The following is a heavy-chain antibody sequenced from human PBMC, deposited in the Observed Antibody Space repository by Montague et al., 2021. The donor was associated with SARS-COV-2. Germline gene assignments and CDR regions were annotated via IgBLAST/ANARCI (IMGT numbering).Heavy chain of an antibody. CDR3: AKGIVVVPAAVTFDY. CDR1: GFTFSSYA. V-gene: IGHV3-23*01. J-gene: IGHJ4*02. D-gene: IGHD2-2*01. CDR2: ISGSGGST. Sequence: SLRLSCAASGFTFSSYAMSWVRQAPGKGLEWVSAISGSGGSTYYADSVKGRFIISRDNSKNTLYLQMNSLRAEDTAVYYCAKGIVVVPAAVTFDYWGQGTLVTVSS.